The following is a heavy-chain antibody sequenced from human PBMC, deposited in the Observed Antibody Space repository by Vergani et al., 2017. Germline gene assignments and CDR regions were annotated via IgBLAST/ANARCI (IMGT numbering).Heavy chain of an antibody. D-gene: IGHD6-19*01. V-gene: IGHV3-53*01. CDR3: ARGVIAVAGTRYYFDY. Sequence: EVQLLESGGGLIQPGGSLRLSCAASGFTVSTNYMSWVRQAPGKGLEWVSVIYSGGSTYYADSVKGRFTISRDNSKNTLYLQMNSLRAEDTAVYYCARGVIAVAGTRYYFDYWGQGTLVTVSS. J-gene: IGHJ4*02. CDR1: GFTVSTNY. CDR2: IYSGGST.